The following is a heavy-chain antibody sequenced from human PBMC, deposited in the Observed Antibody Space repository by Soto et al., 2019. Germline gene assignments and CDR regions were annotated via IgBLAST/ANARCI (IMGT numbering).Heavy chain of an antibody. V-gene: IGHV1-18*01. CDR3: AKNGQPPYYYYGMDV. D-gene: IGHD2-8*01. J-gene: IGHJ6*02. CDR1: GYTFTRYG. Sequence: QGQLVQSGAEVKKPGASVKVSCKASGYTFTRYGISWVRQAPGQGLEWMGWISGYNGDTNYAQNLQGRVTMTIETSTSTAYMELRSLTSDDTAVYYCAKNGQPPYYYYGMDVWGQGTTVTVSS. CDR2: ISGYNGDT.